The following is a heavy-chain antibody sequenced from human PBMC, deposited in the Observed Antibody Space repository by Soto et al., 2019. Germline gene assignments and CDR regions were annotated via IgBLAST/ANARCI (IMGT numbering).Heavy chain of an antibody. CDR2: ISWNSATL. J-gene: IGHJ4*02. Sequence: GGSLRLSCVGSGFIFEDFAMNWVRQVPGKGLEWVSGISWNSATLAYADSVKGRFIVSRDNAKNILYLQMNSLRPEDAALYYCAKDVGSYYYDTSAYLYDYWGQGTLVTVSS. CDR1: GFIFEDFA. D-gene: IGHD3-22*01. V-gene: IGHV3-9*01. CDR3: AKDVGSYYYDTSAYLYDY.